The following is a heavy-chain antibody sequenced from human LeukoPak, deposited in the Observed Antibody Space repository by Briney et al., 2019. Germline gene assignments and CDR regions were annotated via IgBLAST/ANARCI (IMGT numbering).Heavy chain of an antibody. V-gene: IGHV4-4*02. CDR3: ARETTEDAFDI. D-gene: IGHD4-17*01. Sequence: SETLSLTCAVSGGSISNSNWWNWVRQPPGKGLEWIGDIYHSGSTNYNPSLKSRVTISVDKSKNQFSLKLSSVTAADTAVYYCARETTEDAFDIWGQGTMVTVSS. CDR1: GGSISNSNW. J-gene: IGHJ3*02. CDR2: IYHSGST.